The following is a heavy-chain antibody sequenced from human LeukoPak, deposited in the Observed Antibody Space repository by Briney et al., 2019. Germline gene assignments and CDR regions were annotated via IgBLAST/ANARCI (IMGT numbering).Heavy chain of an antibody. CDR3: ASGASAIGYYGMDV. CDR1: GFTFSSYS. Sequence: AGGCLRLSCAASGFTFSSYSMNWVRQAPGKGLECVSSISSSRSYIYYADSVKGRFTISRDNAKNSLYLQMNSLRAEDTAVYYCASGASAIGYYGMDVRGQGTTVTVSS. J-gene: IGHJ6*02. CDR2: ISSSRSYI. D-gene: IGHD2-2*02. V-gene: IGHV3-21*01.